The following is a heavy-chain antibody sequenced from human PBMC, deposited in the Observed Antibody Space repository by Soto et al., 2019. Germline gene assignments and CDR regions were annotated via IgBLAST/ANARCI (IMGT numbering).Heavy chain of an antibody. CDR3: ARGPVGAKDLDY. J-gene: IGHJ4*02. V-gene: IGHV3-21*01. Sequence: GGSLRLSCAASGFTFSTYSMNWVRQAPGKGLEWVSSISSSSSYIYFADSVKGRFTISRDNAKNSLYLQLNSLRAEDTAVYYCARGPVGAKDLDYWGQGTLVTVS. CDR2: ISSSSSYI. CDR1: GFTFSTYS. D-gene: IGHD1-26*01.